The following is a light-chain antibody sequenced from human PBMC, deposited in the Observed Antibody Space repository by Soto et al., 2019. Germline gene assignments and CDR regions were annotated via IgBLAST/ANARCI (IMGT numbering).Light chain of an antibody. CDR3: QQYNNWPFT. CDR1: QSVSSN. CDR2: GAS. J-gene: IGKJ3*01. V-gene: IGKV3-15*01. Sequence: EIVMTQSPATLSVSPGERATLSCRASQSVSSNLAWYQQKPGQAPRLLLYGASTRATGIPARFSGSGSGTEFTLTISTLQSEDSAVYYCQQYNNWPFTFGPGTKVDIK.